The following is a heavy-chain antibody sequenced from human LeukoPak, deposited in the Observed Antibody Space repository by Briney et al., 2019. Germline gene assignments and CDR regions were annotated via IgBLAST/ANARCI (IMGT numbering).Heavy chain of an antibody. CDR3: ARRGRDRSGSLDY. D-gene: IGHD1-26*01. CDR1: GFTFSSYG. J-gene: IGHJ4*02. Sequence: GGSLRLSCAASGFTFSSYGMSWVRQAPGKGLEWVSAISGSGGSTYYADSVKGRFTISRDNSKNTLYLQMNSLRAEDTAVYYCARRGRDRSGSLDYWGQGTLVTVSS. V-gene: IGHV3-23*01. CDR2: ISGSGGST.